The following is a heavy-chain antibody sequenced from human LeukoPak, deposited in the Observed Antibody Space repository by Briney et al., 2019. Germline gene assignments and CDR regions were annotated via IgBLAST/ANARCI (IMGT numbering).Heavy chain of an antibody. D-gene: IGHD6-13*01. Sequence: PSETLSLTCTVSGGTISSSSNYWGRIRQPQGQGLEWIGSIYYSGSSYYNPSLKSRVTISVDTSKNQFSLKLSSVTAADTAVYYCARLSSSWYVKGDYWGQGTLVTVSS. CDR1: GGTISSSSNY. CDR2: IYYSGSS. V-gene: IGHV4-39*07. CDR3: ARLSSSWYVKGDY. J-gene: IGHJ4*02.